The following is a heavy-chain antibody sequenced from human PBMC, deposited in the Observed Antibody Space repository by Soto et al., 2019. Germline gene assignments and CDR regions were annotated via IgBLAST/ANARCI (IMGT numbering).Heavy chain of an antibody. D-gene: IGHD2-2*01. CDR1: GGSISSGDYY. J-gene: IGHJ6*02. Sequence: SETLSLTCTVSGGSISSGDYYWSWIRQPPGKGLEWIGYIYYSGSTYYNPSLKSRVTISVDTSKNQFSLKLSSVTAADTAVYYCARGPNLIQPYYYYYYGVDVWGQGTTVTVSS. CDR3: ARGPNLIQPYYYYYYGVDV. CDR2: IYYSGST. V-gene: IGHV4-30-4*01.